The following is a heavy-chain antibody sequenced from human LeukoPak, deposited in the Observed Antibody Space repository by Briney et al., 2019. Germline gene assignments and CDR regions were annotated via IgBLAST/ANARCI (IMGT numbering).Heavy chain of an antibody. V-gene: IGHV1-18*01. CDR3: ARDHSLILDY. CDR1: GYTFTSYG. Sequence: ASVKVSCKASGYTFTSYGIIWVRQAPGQGLEWMGWISANNGNTNYVQKLQGRVTMTTDTSTSTAYMELRSLRSDDTAVYYCARDHSLILDYWGQGTLVIVSS. J-gene: IGHJ4*02. CDR2: ISANNGNT. D-gene: IGHD3-16*01.